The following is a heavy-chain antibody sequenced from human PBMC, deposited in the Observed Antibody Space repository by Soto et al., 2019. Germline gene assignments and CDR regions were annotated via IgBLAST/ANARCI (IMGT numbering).Heavy chain of an antibody. CDR2: SRNKINSYTT. CDR3: ALVTTPWLPFDY. V-gene: IGHV3-72*01. D-gene: IGHD2-15*01. J-gene: IGHJ4*01. Sequence: EVQLVESGGGLVQPGGSLRLSCAASGFTFSDHYMDWVRKAPGKGLEWVGRSRNKINSYTTEHAASVKGRFIISRDDSKNSLYLQMNSLKTEDTAVYYCALVTTPWLPFDYWGHGTLVTVSS. CDR1: GFTFSDHY.